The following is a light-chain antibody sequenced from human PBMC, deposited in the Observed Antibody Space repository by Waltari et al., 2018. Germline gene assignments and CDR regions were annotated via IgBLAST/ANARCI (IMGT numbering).Light chain of an antibody. CDR2: ADD. Sequence: QSVLTQTPSVSEAPSQRVTRCCSGSRPNIGNQAVNWYQQVPGKAPKLLVFADDLLPSGVSDRFSGSKSGTSASLAISGLRSEDEGVYFCAAWDDSLKGVLFGGGTKLTVL. V-gene: IGLV1-36*01. CDR1: RPNIGNQA. CDR3: AAWDDSLKGVL. J-gene: IGLJ2*01.